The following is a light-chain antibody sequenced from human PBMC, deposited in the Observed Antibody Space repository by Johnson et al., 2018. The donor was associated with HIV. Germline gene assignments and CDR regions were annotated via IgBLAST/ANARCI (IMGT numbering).Light chain of an antibody. Sequence: QSVLTQPPSVSAAPGQKVTISCSGSSSNIGNNYVSWYQQLPGTAPKLLIHENNKRPSGIPDRFSGSKSGTSATLGITGLQTGDEADYYCGTWDSSLSAGIFGPGTKVTVL. CDR3: GTWDSSLSAGI. CDR2: ENN. J-gene: IGLJ1*01. CDR1: SSNIGNNY. V-gene: IGLV1-51*02.